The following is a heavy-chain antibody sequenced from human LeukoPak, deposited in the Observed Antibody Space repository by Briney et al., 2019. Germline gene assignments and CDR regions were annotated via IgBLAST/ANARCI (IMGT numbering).Heavy chain of an antibody. J-gene: IGHJ4*02. CDR1: GDSVNSSDYY. Sequence: SETLSLTCTVSGDSVNSSDYYWAWIRQPPGEGLEWIGTIYYSGSTYYKSSLKSRLTISVDSSKNQFSLKMISVTAADTGVYYCARHGNWDPFDYWGQGALVTVSS. D-gene: IGHD7-27*01. CDR2: IYYSGST. CDR3: ARHGNWDPFDY. V-gene: IGHV4-39*01.